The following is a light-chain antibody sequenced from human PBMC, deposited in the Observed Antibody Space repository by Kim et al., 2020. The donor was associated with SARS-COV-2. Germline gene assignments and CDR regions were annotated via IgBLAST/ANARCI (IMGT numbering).Light chain of an antibody. J-gene: IGLJ3*02. Sequence: GQWVTISCSGRSSNIGTNTVNWYQQLPGTAPKLLIYATNERPSGVPDRFSGSKSGTSASLAITGLQSEDEAYYYCTAWGGSLDGRVFGGGTKLTVL. CDR3: TAWGGSLDGRV. CDR2: ATN. V-gene: IGLV1-44*01. CDR1: SSNIGTNT.